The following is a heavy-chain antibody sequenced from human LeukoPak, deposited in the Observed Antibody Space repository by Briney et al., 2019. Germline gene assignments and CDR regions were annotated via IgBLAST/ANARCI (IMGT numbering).Heavy chain of an antibody. CDR1: GGTFSGYA. CDR3: ARDAYYYDSSGYSDY. Sequence: SVKVSCKASGGTFSGYAISWVRQAPGQGLEWMGGNIPIFGTANYAQKFQGRVTITTDESTSTAYMELSSLRSEDTAVYYCARDAYYYDSSGYSDYWGQGTLVTVSS. D-gene: IGHD3-22*01. V-gene: IGHV1-69*05. CDR2: NIPIFGTA. J-gene: IGHJ4*02.